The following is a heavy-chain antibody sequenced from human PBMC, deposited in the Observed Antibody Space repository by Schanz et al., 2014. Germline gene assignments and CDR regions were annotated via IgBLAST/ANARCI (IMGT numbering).Heavy chain of an antibody. V-gene: IGHV1-18*01. CDR3: ARDGYCDPDSCYTGAYWNYRYRGMDV. CDR2: VGGYNGNT. J-gene: IGHJ6*02. Sequence: QVQLVQSGGEVKKPGASVKVSCKASGYTFSTYGISWVRQAPGQGLEWMGWVGGYNGNTNIPQKFQGRVTMTTETTTSTAYMELRSLTYDDTAAYSCARDGYCDPDSCYTGAYWNYRYRGMDVWGQGTTVTVSS. CDR1: GYTFSTYG. D-gene: IGHD2-2*02.